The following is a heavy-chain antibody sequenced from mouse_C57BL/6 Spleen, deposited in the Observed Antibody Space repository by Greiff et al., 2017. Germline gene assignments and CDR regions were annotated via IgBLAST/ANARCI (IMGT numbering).Heavy chain of an antibody. CDR3: ARRGNWDPFDY. CDR2: IDPSDSYT. CDR1: GYTFTSYW. D-gene: IGHD4-1*01. J-gene: IGHJ2*01. V-gene: IGHV1-69*01. Sequence: VQLQQPGAELVMPGASVKLSCKASGYTFTSYWMHWVKQRPGQGLEWIGEIDPSDSYTNYNQKFKGKSTLTVDKSSSTAYMQLSSLTSEASAVYYCARRGNWDPFDYWGQGTTLTVPS.